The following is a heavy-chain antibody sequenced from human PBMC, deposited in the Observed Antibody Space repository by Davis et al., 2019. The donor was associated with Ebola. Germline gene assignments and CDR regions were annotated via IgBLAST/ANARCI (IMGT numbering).Heavy chain of an antibody. D-gene: IGHD3-22*01. V-gene: IGHV2-5*02. CDR1: GFSLSTSGVG. CDR3: AHRPPAWSYDSSGYYYYRVGYYFDY. J-gene: IGHJ4*02. CDR2: IYWDDDK. Sequence: SGPTLVKPPQTLTLTCTFSGFSLSTSGVGVGWIRQPPGKALEWLALIYWDDDKRYSPSLKSRLTITKDTSKNQVVLTMTNMDPVDTATYYCAHRPPAWSYDSSGYYYYRVGYYFDYWGQGTLVTVSS.